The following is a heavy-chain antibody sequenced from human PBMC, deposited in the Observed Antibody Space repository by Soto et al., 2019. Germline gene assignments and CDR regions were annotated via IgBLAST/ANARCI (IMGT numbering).Heavy chain of an antibody. CDR1: GFTFSNAW. Sequence: GGSLRLSCAGSGFTFSNAWMNWVRQAPGKGLEWVGRIKSKVDGGTTDYAAPVKGRFIISRDDSKNTVSLQMNSLKTEDTAVYYCARSTYYYDSRGRRSSPPIDYWGQGTLVTVSS. CDR3: ARSTYYYDSRGRRSSPPIDY. V-gene: IGHV3-15*07. J-gene: IGHJ4*02. CDR2: IKSKVDGGTT. D-gene: IGHD3-22*01.